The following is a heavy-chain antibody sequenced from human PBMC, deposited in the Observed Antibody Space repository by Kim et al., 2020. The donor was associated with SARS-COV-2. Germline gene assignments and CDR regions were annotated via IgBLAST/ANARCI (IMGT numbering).Heavy chain of an antibody. Sequence: GGSLRLSCAASGFPFSNFAMHWVRQAPGKGLEWVAVMLFDGSNEYYVDSVKGRFIIYRDNSKNTVFLQMNNLRAEDTGFYYCSRCQAVAGNMPGTEWGQG. V-gene: IGHV3-33*01. CDR1: GFPFSNFA. CDR3: SRCQAVAGNMPGTE. CDR2: MLFDGSNE. D-gene: IGHD6-19*01. J-gene: IGHJ1*01.